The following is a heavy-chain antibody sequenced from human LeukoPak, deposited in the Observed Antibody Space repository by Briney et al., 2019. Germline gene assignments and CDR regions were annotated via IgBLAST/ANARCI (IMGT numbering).Heavy chain of an antibody. J-gene: IGHJ3*01. V-gene: IGHV3-9*01. Sequence: GGSLRLSCAASGFTFSSYAMSWVRQAPGKGLEWVSGITWNSHSIAYADSVKGRFTISRDNAKNSLYLQMNSLRAEDTALYYCAKDISVGIVAEPVAMVSPLDVWGQGTMVTVSS. CDR3: AKDISVGIVAEPVAMVSPLDV. D-gene: IGHD2-2*01. CDR2: ITWNSHSI. CDR1: GFTFSSYA.